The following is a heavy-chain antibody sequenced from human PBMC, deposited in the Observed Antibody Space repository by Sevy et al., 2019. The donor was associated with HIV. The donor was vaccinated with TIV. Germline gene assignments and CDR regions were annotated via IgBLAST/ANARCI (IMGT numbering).Heavy chain of an antibody. CDR2: ISKDGSNK. J-gene: IGHJ4*02. V-gene: IGHV3-30*18. Sequence: GGSLRLSCAASRFTFSLYGMHWVRQAPGKGLEWVALISKDGSNKYYADSVKGRFTVSRDNSNNTLYLQFDSLGPEDTAMYYCAKSMDTVTTLDYWGPGTLVTVSS. CDR1: RFTFSLYG. CDR3: AKSMDTVTTLDY. D-gene: IGHD4-17*01.